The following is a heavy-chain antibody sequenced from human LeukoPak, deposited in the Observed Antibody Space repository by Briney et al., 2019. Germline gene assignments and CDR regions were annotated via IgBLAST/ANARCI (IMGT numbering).Heavy chain of an antibody. CDR2: IRYDGSNK. CDR3: AKGRIRFLEWLHYYYYYYMDV. V-gene: IGHV3-30*02. Sequence: PGGSLRLSCAASGFTFSSYGMHWVRQAPGKGLEWVAFIRYDGSNKYYADSVKGRFTISRDNSKNTLYLQMNSLRAEDTAVYCCAKGRIRFLEWLHYYYYYYMDVWGKGTTVTVSS. CDR1: GFTFSSYG. J-gene: IGHJ6*03. D-gene: IGHD3-3*01.